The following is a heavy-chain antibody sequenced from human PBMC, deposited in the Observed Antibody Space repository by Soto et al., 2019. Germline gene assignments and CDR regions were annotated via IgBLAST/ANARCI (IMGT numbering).Heavy chain of an antibody. D-gene: IGHD3-10*01. CDR2: ISYDGSNK. CDR1: GFTFSSYA. Sequence: QVQLVESGGGVVQPGRSLRLSCAASGFTFSSYAMHWVRQAPGKGLEWVAVISYDGSNKYYADSVKGRFTISRDNSKNTLYLQMNSLRAEDTAVYYCASRSGLLWFGELLTPLDYWVQGTLVTVSS. V-gene: IGHV3-30-3*01. CDR3: ASRSGLLWFGELLTPLDY. J-gene: IGHJ4*02.